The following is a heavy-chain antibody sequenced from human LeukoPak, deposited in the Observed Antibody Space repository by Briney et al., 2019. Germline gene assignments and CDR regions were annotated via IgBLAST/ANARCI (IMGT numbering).Heavy chain of an antibody. CDR3: ARGRDYGGNIYDY. D-gene: IGHD4-23*01. V-gene: IGHV4-61*10. J-gene: IGHJ4*02. Sequence: SETLSLTCIVSGGSISTSDYYCSWIRQPAGKGLEWIGYIYYSGSTNYNPSLKSRVTISVDTSKNQFSLKLSSVTAADTAVYYCARGRDYGGNIYDYWGQGTLVTVSS. CDR1: GGSISTSDYY. CDR2: IYYSGST.